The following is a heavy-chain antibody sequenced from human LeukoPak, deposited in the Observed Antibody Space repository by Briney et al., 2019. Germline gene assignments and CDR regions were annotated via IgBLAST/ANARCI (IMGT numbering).Heavy chain of an antibody. D-gene: IGHD3-3*01. V-gene: IGHV3-23*01. CDR2: ISGSGGST. J-gene: IGHJ4*02. CDR1: GFTFSSYA. Sequence: GGSLGLSCAASGFTFSSYAMSWVRQAPGKGLEWVSGISGSGGSTYYADSVKGRFTISRDNSKNTLYLQMNSLRAEDTAVYYCARIGGWNDFWSGHHQAYYLDYWGQGTLVTVSS. CDR3: ARIGGWNDFWSGHHQAYYLDY.